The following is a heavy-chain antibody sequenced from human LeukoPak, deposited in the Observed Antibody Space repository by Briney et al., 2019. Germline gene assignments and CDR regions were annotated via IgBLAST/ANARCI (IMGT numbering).Heavy chain of an antibody. CDR2: ISGSSGNT. CDR3: AKGIAARPFDYFYYMDV. CDR1: GFTFRNYA. J-gene: IGHJ6*03. Sequence: GGSLRLSCAASGFTFRNYAMNWVRQAPGKGLEWVSSISGSSGNTYYADSVKGRSTISRDNSKNTLYLQMNSLRAEDTAVYYCAKGIAARPFDYFYYMDVWGKGTAVTVSS. D-gene: IGHD6-6*01. V-gene: IGHV3-23*01.